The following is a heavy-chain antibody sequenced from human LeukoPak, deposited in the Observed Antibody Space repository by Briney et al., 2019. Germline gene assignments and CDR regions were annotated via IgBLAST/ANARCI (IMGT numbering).Heavy chain of an antibody. D-gene: IGHD5-18*01. CDR3: ARDKGYGYDY. CDR2: IKHDGNEK. CDR1: GFTFSSNW. V-gene: IGHV3-7*01. Sequence: GGSLRLSCAASGFTFSSNWMSWVRQAPGKGLQWVANIKHDGNEKYYVDSVKGRFAISRDNAKNSLYLQMNSLRAEDTAVYYCARDKGYGYDYWGQGTLLTVSS. J-gene: IGHJ4*02.